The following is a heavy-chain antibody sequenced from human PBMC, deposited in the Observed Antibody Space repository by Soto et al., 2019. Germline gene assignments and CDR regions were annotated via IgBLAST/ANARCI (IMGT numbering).Heavy chain of an antibody. CDR3: ARDDYGDSYWYFDL. V-gene: IGHV1-69*13. J-gene: IGHJ2*01. Sequence: SVKVSCKASGGTFSSYAISWVRQAPGQGLEWMGGIIPIFGTANYAQKFQGRVTITADESTSTAYMELSSLRSEDTAVYYCARDDYGDSYWYFDLWGRGTLVTVSS. CDR1: GGTFSSYA. CDR2: IIPIFGTA. D-gene: IGHD4-17*01.